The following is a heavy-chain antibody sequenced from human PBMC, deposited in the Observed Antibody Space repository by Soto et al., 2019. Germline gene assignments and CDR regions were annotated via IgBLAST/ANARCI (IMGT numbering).Heavy chain of an antibody. CDR2: INPNSGGT. CDR1: GYTFTGYY. D-gene: IGHD2-2*01. J-gene: IGHJ6*02. V-gene: IGHV1-2*02. CDR3: ARMQNAYYYYYGMDV. Sequence: QVQLVQSGAEVKKPGASVKVSCKASGYTFTGYYMHWVRQAPGQGLEWMGWINPNSGGTNYAQKFQGRVTMTRDTSISTAYMELSRLRTDDTAVYSCARMQNAYYYYYGMDVWGQGTTVTVSS.